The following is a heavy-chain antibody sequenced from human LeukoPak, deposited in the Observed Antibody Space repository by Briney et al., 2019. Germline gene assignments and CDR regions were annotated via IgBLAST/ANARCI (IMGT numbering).Heavy chain of an antibody. J-gene: IGHJ3*01. CDR2: INEDGSEN. V-gene: IGHV3-7*03. D-gene: IGHD6-13*01. CDR3: ARHRCPSS. CDR1: GFTFSHSA. Sequence: PGGSLRLSCAASGFTFSHSAMSWVRQAPGKGLEWVANINEDGSENHYVDSVKGRFTISRDNAKNSLYLRMNSLRAEDTAIYYCARHRCPSSWGPGTVVTVSS.